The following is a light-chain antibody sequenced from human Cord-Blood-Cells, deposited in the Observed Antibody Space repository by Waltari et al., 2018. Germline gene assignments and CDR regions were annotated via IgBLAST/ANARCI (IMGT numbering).Light chain of an antibody. CDR3: SSYTSSSTVV. V-gene: IGLV2-14*01. Sequence: QSALTQPASVSGSPGQSIPIPCTGTSSDVGCYNYVSWYQQPPGKAPKLMIYEVSNRPSGVSNRFSGSKSGNTASLTISGLQAEDEADYYCSSYTSSSTVVFGGGTKLTVL. CDR1: SSDVGCYNY. J-gene: IGLJ2*01. CDR2: EVS.